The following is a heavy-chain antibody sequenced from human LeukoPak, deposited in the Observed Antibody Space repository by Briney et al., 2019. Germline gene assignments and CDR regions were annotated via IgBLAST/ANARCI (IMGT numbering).Heavy chain of an antibody. J-gene: IGHJ6*02. D-gene: IGHD1-26*01. V-gene: IGHV1-69*13. CDR3: ARAMGATRYYYYYGMDV. Sequence: SVKVSCKASGYSFSICDISWVRQAPGQGLEWMGGIIPIFGTANYAQKFQGRVTITADESTSTAYMELSSLRSEDTAVYYCARAMGATRYYYYYGMDVWGQGTTVTVSS. CDR2: IIPIFGTA. CDR1: GYSFSICD.